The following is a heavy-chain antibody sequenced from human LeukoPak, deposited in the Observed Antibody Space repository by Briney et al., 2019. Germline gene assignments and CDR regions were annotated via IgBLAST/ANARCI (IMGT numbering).Heavy chain of an antibody. V-gene: IGHV3-21*01. Sequence: GGSLRLSCAASGFTFSPYSMHWVRQAPGKGLEWVSSISSSSSYIYYADSVKGRFTISRDNAKDSLYLQMNSLRAEDTAVYYCAELGITMIGGVWGKGTTVTISS. CDR1: GFTFSPYS. CDR3: AELGITMIGGV. D-gene: IGHD3-10*02. CDR2: ISSSSSYI. J-gene: IGHJ6*04.